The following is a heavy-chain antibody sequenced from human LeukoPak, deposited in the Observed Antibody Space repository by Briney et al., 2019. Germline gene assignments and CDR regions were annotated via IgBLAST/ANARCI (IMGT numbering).Heavy chain of an antibody. CDR2: ISWDGGST. J-gene: IGHJ5*02. CDR1: GFTIDDYA. CDR3: AKDKGP. V-gene: IGHV3-43D*04. Sequence: GGYLRLXCAASGFTIDDYAMQWDRRAPGKGLEWFSLISWDGGSTYYADSVKGRFTISRDNSKTYLDLQMNSPRAEDTALYYCAKDKGPWGQGTLVTVSS.